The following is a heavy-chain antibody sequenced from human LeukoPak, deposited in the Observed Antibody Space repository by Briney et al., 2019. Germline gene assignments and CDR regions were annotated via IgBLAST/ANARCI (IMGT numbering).Heavy chain of an antibody. CDR1: GFTFSSYW. V-gene: IGHV3-7*01. CDR3: ARDTGCSGGTCYSFYDY. J-gene: IGHJ4*02. Sequence: GGSLRLSCAASGFTFSSYWMTWVRQAPGKGLEWVANIKQDGSEKYHVDSVKGRSTISRDNAKNSLYLQMNSLRAEDTAVYYCARDTGCSGGTCYSFYDYWGQGTLVTVSS. D-gene: IGHD2-15*01. CDR2: IKQDGSEK.